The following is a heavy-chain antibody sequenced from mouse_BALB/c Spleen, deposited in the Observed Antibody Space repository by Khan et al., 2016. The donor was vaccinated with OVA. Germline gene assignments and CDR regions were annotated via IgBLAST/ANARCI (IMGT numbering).Heavy chain of an antibody. CDR2: MIYSGHT. CDR1: GYSITSGY. J-gene: IGHJ3*01. V-gene: IGHV3-8*02. D-gene: IGHD1-3*01. CDR3: ARAAYKCSFRY. Sequence: EVQLQESGPSLVKPSQTLSLTCSVTGYSITSGYWNWIRKFPGNNLEFMGYMIYSGHTYYNPSPKSRLSTTPHTSSNQSYLPLNSVTIEDLSTYYCARAAYKCSFRYWGRGNLVSVSA.